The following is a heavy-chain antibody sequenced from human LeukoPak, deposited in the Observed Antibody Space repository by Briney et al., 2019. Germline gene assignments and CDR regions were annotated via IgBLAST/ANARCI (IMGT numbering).Heavy chain of an antibody. CDR1: GFTLSTNA. D-gene: IGHD1-26*01. J-gene: IGHJ4*02. Sequence: GGSLRLSCLTSGFTLSTNAMSWVRQAPGKGLEWISGISGSGASTYYADSVKGRFTISRDDSRNTLYLQMSSLRGDDTAVYYCAKDVGKWESLHFFDYWGQGTLVTVSS. CDR2: ISGSGAST. CDR3: AKDVGKWESLHFFDY. V-gene: IGHV3-23*01.